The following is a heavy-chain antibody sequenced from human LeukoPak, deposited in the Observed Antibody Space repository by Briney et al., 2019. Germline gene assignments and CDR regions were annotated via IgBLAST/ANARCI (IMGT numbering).Heavy chain of an antibody. CDR2: ISYDGSSK. Sequence: GGSLRLSCAASGFTFSTYAMHWVRQAPGKGLEWVAVISYDGSSKYYADSVKGRFTISRDNSKNTLYLQMNSLRAEDTAVYYCARVKGMGSSSRFDPWGQGTLVTVSS. CDR1: GFTFSTYA. D-gene: IGHD6-6*01. J-gene: IGHJ5*02. CDR3: ARVKGMGSSSRFDP. V-gene: IGHV3-30*04.